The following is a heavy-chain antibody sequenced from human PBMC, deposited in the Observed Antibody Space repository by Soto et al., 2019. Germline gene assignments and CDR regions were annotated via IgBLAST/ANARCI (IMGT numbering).Heavy chain of an antibody. J-gene: IGHJ4*02. CDR2: IYHSGST. V-gene: IGHV4-4*02. CDR1: GGSVSSTNW. Sequence: QVQLQESGPGLVEPSGTLSLTCAVSGGSVSSTNWWSWVRQPPGKGLEWIGEIYHSGSTYYNPSLKSRVTISVEKSKNQFSLRLSSVTAADPAVYFCARDRAVSARGSFDYWGQGTLVTVSS. D-gene: IGHD6-19*01. CDR3: ARDRAVSARGSFDY.